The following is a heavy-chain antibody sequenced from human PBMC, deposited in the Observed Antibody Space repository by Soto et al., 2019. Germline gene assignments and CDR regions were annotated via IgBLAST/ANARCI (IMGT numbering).Heavy chain of an antibody. V-gene: IGHV4-39*01. CDR3: AIHAYYYDSSGYPALNAFDI. Sequence: PSETLSLTCTVSGGSISSSSYYWGWIRQPPGKGLEWIGSIYYSGSTYYNPSLKSRVTISVDTSKNQFSLKLSSVTAADTAVYFFAIHAYYYDSSGYPALNAFDIWGQGTMVTVSS. CDR1: GGSISSSSYY. CDR2: IYYSGST. J-gene: IGHJ3*02. D-gene: IGHD3-22*01.